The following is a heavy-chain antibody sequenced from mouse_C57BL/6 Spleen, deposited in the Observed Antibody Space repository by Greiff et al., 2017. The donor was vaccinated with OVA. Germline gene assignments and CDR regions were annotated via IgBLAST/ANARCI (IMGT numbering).Heavy chain of an antibody. CDR2: IDPSDSYT. V-gene: IGHV1-50*01. CDR1: GYTFTSYW. Sequence: QVQLQQPGAELVKPGASVKLSCKASGYTFTSYWMQWVKQRPGQGLEWIGEIDPSDSYTNYNQKFKGKATLTVDTSSSTAYMQLSSLTAEDSAVYYCARRYGGSSHCDYWGQGTTLTVAS. CDR3: ARRYGGSSHCDY. J-gene: IGHJ2*01. D-gene: IGHD1-1*01.